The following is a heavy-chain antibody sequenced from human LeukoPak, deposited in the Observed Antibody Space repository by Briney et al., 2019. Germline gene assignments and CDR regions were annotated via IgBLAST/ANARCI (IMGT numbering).Heavy chain of an antibody. Sequence: GGSLRLSCAASGFTFSSYGMHWVRQAPGKGLEWVAVISYDGSNKYYADSVKGRFTISRDNSKNTLYLQMNSLRAEDTAVYYCAKQSYSSSWCLDYWGQGTLVTASS. CDR3: AKQSYSSSWCLDY. CDR1: GFTFSSYG. V-gene: IGHV3-30*18. CDR2: ISYDGSNK. J-gene: IGHJ4*02. D-gene: IGHD6-13*01.